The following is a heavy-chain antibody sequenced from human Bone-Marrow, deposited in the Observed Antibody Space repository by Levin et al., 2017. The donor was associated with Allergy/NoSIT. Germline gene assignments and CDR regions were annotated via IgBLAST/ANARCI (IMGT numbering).Heavy chain of an antibody. V-gene: IGHV1-46*01. D-gene: IGHD1-26*01. CDR3: TRDSGPTSAGSGANYFYYLYMDV. CDR1: GYIFTDHY. CDR2: INPSGGYT. Sequence: GESLKISCKASGYIFTDHYMHWVRQAPGQGLEWMGIINPSGGYTRYAQKFQGRVTMTRDSSTSTIYMELSSLRSEDTAIYYCTRDSGPTSAGSGANYFYYLYMDVWGKGTTVTVSS. J-gene: IGHJ6*03.